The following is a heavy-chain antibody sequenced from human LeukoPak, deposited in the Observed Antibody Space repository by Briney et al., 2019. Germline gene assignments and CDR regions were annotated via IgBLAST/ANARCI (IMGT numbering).Heavy chain of an antibody. CDR2: ITYDGSNK. CDR3: AREPSGYSSSGGEGVVSDY. CDR1: GVPFASFA. D-gene: IGHD6-13*01. V-gene: IGHV3-30*04. J-gene: IGHJ4*02. Sequence: GPLRPSGVAPGVPFASFATTWARHAPSQGMEWRGVITYDGSNKYSADSVKGLFTISRDNSKTTLYLQMNRLRAEDTAVYYCAREPSGYSSSGGEGVVSDYWGQGTLVTVSS.